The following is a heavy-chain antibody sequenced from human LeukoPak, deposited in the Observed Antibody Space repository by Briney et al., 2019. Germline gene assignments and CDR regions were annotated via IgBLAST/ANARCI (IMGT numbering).Heavy chain of an antibody. D-gene: IGHD6-13*01. CDR2: INHSGST. J-gene: IGHJ4*02. CDR1: GGSFSGYY. CDR3: VRGQQLAAEDY. V-gene: IGHV4-34*01. Sequence: KPSETLSLTCAVYGGSFSGYYWSWIRQPPGKGLEWIGEINHSGSTNYNPSLKSRVTISVDTSKNQFSLKLSSVTAADTAVYYCVRGQQLAAEDYWGQGTLVTVSS.